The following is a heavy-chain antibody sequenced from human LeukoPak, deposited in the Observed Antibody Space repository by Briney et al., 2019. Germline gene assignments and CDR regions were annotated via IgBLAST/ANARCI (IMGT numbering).Heavy chain of an antibody. CDR3: ARDGAATSNLVYFDY. CDR1: GGTFSSYA. J-gene: IGHJ4*02. CDR2: INPSGSST. D-gene: IGHD1-26*01. V-gene: IGHV1-46*01. Sequence: ASVKVSCKASGGTFSSYAISWVRQAPGQGLEWMGIINPSGSSTSYAQKFQGRVTMTRDTSTSTVYMELSSLRSEDTAVYYCARDGAATSNLVYFDYWGQGTLVTVSS.